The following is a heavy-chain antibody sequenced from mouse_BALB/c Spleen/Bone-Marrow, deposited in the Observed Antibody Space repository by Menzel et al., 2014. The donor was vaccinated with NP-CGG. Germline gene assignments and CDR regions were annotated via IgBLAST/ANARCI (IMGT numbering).Heavy chain of an antibody. CDR2: INPGSGAT. CDR1: GYAFTNYL. V-gene: IGHV1-54*03. CDR3: ARRLTGTLYFDY. D-gene: IGHD4-1*01. J-gene: IGHJ2*01. Sequence: QVQLKQSGAELVRPGTSVKVSCKASGYAFTNYLIEWVKQRPGQGLEWIGAINPGSGATNYNENFKGKATLTADKSSSTPYMQLSSLTSDDSAVYFCARRLTGTLYFDYWGQGTTLTVSS.